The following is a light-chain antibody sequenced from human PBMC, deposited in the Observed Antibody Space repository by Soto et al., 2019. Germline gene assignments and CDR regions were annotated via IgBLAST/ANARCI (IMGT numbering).Light chain of an antibody. CDR2: DNN. CDR1: SSNIGNNY. Sequence: QSVLTQTPSVSAAPGQKVTISCSGSSSNIGNNYVSWYQQLPGTAPKLLIYDNNKRPSGIPDRFSGSKSGTSATLGITGLQSGDEADYYCGTWDSSLSYVVFGGGTKVTVL. V-gene: IGLV1-51*01. CDR3: GTWDSSLSYVV. J-gene: IGLJ2*01.